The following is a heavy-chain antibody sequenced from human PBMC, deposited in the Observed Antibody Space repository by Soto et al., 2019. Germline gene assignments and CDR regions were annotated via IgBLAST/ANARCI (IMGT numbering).Heavy chain of an antibody. CDR3: AREVSTGRISLYLDAFES. D-gene: IGHD3-10*01. J-gene: IGHJ3*02. CDR2: IKKDGSKI. Sequence: EVQLVESGGDLVQPGGSLRLSCAASGFSFASSWMTWVRQAPGKGLEWVANIKKDGSKINYLDSVRGRFTVSRDNAKNPLYLEMNSLRAEDTALSYCAREVSTGRISLYLDAFESWGHRTRVTVSS. V-gene: IGHV3-7*05. CDR1: GFSFASSW.